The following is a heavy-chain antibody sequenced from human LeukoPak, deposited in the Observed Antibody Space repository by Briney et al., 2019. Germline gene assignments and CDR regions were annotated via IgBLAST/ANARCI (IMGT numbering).Heavy chain of an antibody. J-gene: IGHJ4*02. CDR3: ARDQTPFY. D-gene: IGHD2-15*01. Sequence: GGSLRLSCTASGLILSNYNMHWFRQAPGKGLEWVANIKHDGSEDYYLDSVKGRFTISRDNAKSSMWLQMNSLRDEDTAVYYCARDQTPFYWGQGSLVTVSS. V-gene: IGHV3-7*01. CDR2: IKHDGSED. CDR1: GLILSNYN.